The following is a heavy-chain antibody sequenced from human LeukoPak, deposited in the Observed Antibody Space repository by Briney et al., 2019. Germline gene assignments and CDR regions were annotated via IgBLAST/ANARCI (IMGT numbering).Heavy chain of an antibody. J-gene: IGHJ4*02. D-gene: IGHD1-26*01. CDR3: ACGSYSFDY. CDR2: IRSKANSYAT. Sequence: GGSLRLSCAVSAFTFSGSAMHWVRQASGKGLEWVGRIRSKANSYATEYAASVKGRFTISRDDSRNTAYPQMNSLKTEDTAVYYCACGSYSFDYWGQGTLVTVSS. CDR1: AFTFSGSA. V-gene: IGHV3-73*01.